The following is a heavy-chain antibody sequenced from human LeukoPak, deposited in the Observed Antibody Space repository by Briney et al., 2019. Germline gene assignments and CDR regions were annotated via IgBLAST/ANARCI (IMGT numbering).Heavy chain of an antibody. CDR2: IGGGDT. CDR1: GFTFRNFA. CDR3: AKDGQSFNSMYDYFDS. D-gene: IGHD2-8*01. J-gene: IGHJ4*02. V-gene: IGHV3-23*01. Sequence: GGSLRPSCSASGFTFRNFAISWVRQAPGKGLEWVSSIGGGDTHYADSVKGRFTISRDDPRSTVDLQMSSLRAEDTAVYYCAKDGQSFNSMYDYFDSWGQGTLVTVSS.